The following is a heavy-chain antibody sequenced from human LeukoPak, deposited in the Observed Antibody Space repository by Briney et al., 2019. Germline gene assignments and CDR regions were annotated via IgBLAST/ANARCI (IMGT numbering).Heavy chain of an antibody. V-gene: IGHV3-9*01. Sequence: PGGSLRLSCAASGFTFDDYAMRSVRQAPGKGLEWVSGISWNSGSIGYADSVKGRFTISKDNAKNSLYLQMNSLRAEDTALYYCAKDIQLWAGMDVWGQGTTVTVSS. D-gene: IGHD5-18*01. CDR3: AKDIQLWAGMDV. J-gene: IGHJ6*02. CDR1: GFTFDDYA. CDR2: ISWNSGSI.